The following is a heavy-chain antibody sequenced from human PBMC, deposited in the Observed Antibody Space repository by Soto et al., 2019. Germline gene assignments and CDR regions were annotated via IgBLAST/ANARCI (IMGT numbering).Heavy chain of an antibody. CDR3: ARWPQPRYTANPYAVDV. D-gene: IGHD2-21*02. CDR2: IVPSLDTT. CDR1: GGTFSSSG. J-gene: IGHJ6*02. V-gene: IGHV1-69*11. Sequence: QVHLVQSGTEVKKPGSSVKVSCKASGGTFSSSGFSWVRQAPGQGLEWMGMIVPSLDTTNYAQKFQARVTITADDVTSTAYMELRSLRSADTAVYYCARWPQPRYTANPYAVDVWGQGTRVIVSS.